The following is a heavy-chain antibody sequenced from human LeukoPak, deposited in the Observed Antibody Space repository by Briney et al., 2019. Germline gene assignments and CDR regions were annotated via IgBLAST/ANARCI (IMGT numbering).Heavy chain of an antibody. Sequence: PGGFLRLSCSASGFTFSSYAMTWVRQAPGKGLEWVSGISGSGDRTYYADSVKGRFTISRDNSKNTLYLQMNSLRVEDTAVYYCASGPPWELPDNWGQGTLVTVSS. CDR3: ASGPPWELPDN. D-gene: IGHD1-26*01. CDR2: ISGSGDRT. V-gene: IGHV3-23*01. CDR1: GFTFSSYA. J-gene: IGHJ4*02.